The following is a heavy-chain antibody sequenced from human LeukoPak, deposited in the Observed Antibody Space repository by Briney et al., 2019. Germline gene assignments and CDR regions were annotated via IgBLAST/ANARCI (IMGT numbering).Heavy chain of an antibody. D-gene: IGHD3-10*01. Sequence: GGSLRLSCAASGFTFSSFGMHWVRQAPGKGLEWVAVIAYDGSIKYYADSVKGRFTISRDNSENTLFLQMNSLRGEDTAVYYCARNMVRGVMRVYGMDVWGQGTTVTVSS. CDR3: ARNMVRGVMRVYGMDV. V-gene: IGHV3-30*03. J-gene: IGHJ6*02. CDR1: GFTFSSFG. CDR2: IAYDGSIK.